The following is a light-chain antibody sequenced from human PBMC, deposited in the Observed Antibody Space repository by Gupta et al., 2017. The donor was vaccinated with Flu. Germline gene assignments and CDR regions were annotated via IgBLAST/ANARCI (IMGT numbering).Light chain of an antibody. Sequence: SDIGSYDDVSWHQHHPVKAPKLIIGDVTDRPSGVSNRFSGSKSGNTASLTISGLQAEDEADYYCSSFTSDSTLDWVFGGGTKLTVL. CDR1: SDIGSYDD. V-gene: IGLV2-14*03. CDR2: DVT. J-gene: IGLJ3*02. CDR3: SSFTSDSTLDWV.